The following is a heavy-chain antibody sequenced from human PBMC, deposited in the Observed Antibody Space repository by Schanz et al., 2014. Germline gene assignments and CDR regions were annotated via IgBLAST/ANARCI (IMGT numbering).Heavy chain of an antibody. Sequence: LVESGGGVVQPGRSLRLSCAASGFTFSSYGMHWVRQVPGKGLEWVAVVCYDGSKKYYADSVKGRFTISRDNAKNALYLQMNSLRAEDTAVYYCAKGRMTATNFFDSWGQGTLVTVSS. V-gene: IGHV3-33*03. D-gene: IGHD1-7*01. CDR1: GFTFSSYG. CDR2: VCYDGSKK. CDR3: AKGRMTATNFFDS. J-gene: IGHJ4*02.